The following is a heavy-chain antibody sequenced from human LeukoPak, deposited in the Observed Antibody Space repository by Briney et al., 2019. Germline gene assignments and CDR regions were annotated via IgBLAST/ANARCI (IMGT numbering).Heavy chain of an antibody. CDR1: GFTFSSYG. Sequence: PGRSLRLSCAASGFTFSSYGMHWVRQAPGKGLEWVSGISWNSGSIGYADSVKGRFTISRDNAKNSLYLQMNSLRAEDTALYYCAKDIRPITMVRGEQGYGMDVWGQGTTVTVSS. V-gene: IGHV3-9*01. CDR3: AKDIRPITMVRGEQGYGMDV. D-gene: IGHD3-10*01. J-gene: IGHJ6*02. CDR2: ISWNSGSI.